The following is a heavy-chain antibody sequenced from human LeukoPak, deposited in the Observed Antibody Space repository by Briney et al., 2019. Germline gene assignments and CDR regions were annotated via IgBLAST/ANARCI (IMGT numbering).Heavy chain of an antibody. Sequence: SETLSLTCAVYGGSFSGYYWSWIRQPPGKGLEWIGEINHSGSTNYNPSLKSRVTISVDTSKNQFSLKLSSVTAADTAVYYCARGGCQLRSGCRWFDPWGQGTLVTVSS. CDR2: INHSGST. J-gene: IGHJ5*02. CDR3: ARGGCQLRSGCRWFDP. D-gene: IGHD2-2*01. V-gene: IGHV4-34*01. CDR1: GGSFSGYY.